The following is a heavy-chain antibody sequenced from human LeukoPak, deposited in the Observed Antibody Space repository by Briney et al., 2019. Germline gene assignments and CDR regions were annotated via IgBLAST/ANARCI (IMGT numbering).Heavy chain of an antibody. J-gene: IGHJ5*02. V-gene: IGHV3-23*01. CDR3: ARANFENWFDP. CDR1: GFTFSSYA. CDR2: ISGSGGST. Sequence: GGSLRLSCAASGFTFSSYAMSWVRQAPGKGLEWVSAISGSGGSTYYADSVKGRFTISRDNAKNSLYLQMNSLRTEDTAVYYCARANFENWFDPWGQGTLVTVSS. D-gene: IGHD5-24*01.